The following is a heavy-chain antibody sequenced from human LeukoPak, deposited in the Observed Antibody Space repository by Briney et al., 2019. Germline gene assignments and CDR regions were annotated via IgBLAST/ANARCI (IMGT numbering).Heavy chain of an antibody. Sequence: SETLSLTCAVYGGSFSGYYWSWIRQPPGKGLEWIGEINHSGSTNYNPSLKSRVTISVDTSKNQFSLKLSSVTAADTAVYYCARGFWSGYSFDYWGQGTLVNVSS. CDR1: GGSFSGYY. V-gene: IGHV4-34*01. CDR3: ARGFWSGYSFDY. CDR2: INHSGST. D-gene: IGHD3-3*01. J-gene: IGHJ4*02.